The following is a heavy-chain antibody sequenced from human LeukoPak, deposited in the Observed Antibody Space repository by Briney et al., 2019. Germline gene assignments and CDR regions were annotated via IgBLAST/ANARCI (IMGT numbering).Heavy chain of an antibody. CDR2: ISYSGRSI. J-gene: IGHJ5*02. Sequence: PGWSLRLSCAGSGFTFGRYAMNWVRQAPGKGLEWVSVISYSGRSIYYADSVTGRFTISRDKSNNTLYLQMNSLRAEDTAVYYCAASQAGVARRTWGQGTLVTVSS. CDR1: GFTFGRYA. CDR3: AASQAGVARRT. D-gene: IGHD3-3*01. V-gene: IGHV3-23*01.